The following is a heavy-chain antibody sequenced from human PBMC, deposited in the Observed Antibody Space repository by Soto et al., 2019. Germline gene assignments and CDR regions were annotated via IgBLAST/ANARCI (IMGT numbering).Heavy chain of an antibody. CDR2: IYYSGST. CDR3: ARHFPVSSDNWFDP. D-gene: IGHD3-3*02. CDR1: GGSISSGGYY. J-gene: IGHJ5*02. V-gene: IGHV4-31*03. Sequence: SETLSLTCTVSGGSISSGGYYCSWIRQHPGKGLEWIGYIYYSGSTYYNPSLKSRVTISVDTSKNQFSLKLSSVIAADTAVYYCARHFPVSSDNWFDPWGQGTLVTVSS.